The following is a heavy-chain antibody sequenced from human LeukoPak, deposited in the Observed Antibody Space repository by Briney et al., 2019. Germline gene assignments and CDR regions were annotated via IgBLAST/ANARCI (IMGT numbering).Heavy chain of an antibody. V-gene: IGHV3-30-3*01. CDR3: AREGYYGSGSPPSLYFDY. J-gene: IGHJ4*02. Sequence: PGGSLRLSCAASGFTFSSYTIHWVRQPPGKGLEWVAVTSSDLNVKLYADSVKGRFTISRDNSRSTLYLQMNSLRPEDTAIYYCAREGYYGSGSPPSLYFDYWGQGTLVTVSS. CDR2: TSSDLNVK. CDR1: GFTFSSYT. D-gene: IGHD3-10*01.